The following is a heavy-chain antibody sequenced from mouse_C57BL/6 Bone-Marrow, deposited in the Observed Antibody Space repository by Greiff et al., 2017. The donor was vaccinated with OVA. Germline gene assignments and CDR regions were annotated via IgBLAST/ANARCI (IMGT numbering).Heavy chain of an antibody. Sequence: EVQLQQSGPELVKPGASVKMSCKASGYTFTDYNMHWVKQSHGKSLEWIGYINPNNGGTSYNQKFKGKATLTVNKSSSTAYMELRSLTAEEAAVYYCARDYYYYAMDYWGQGTSVTVSS. J-gene: IGHJ4*01. CDR3: ARDYYYYAMDY. CDR1: GYTFTDYN. D-gene: IGHD2-13*01. V-gene: IGHV1-22*01. CDR2: INPNNGGT.